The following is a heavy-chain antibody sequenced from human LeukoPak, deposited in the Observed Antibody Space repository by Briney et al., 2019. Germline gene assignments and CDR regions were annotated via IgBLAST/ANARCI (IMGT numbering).Heavy chain of an antibody. CDR2: ISGSGGTT. V-gene: IGHV3-23*01. D-gene: IGHD3-22*01. CDR3: AKGLDSSGYEDSPINY. Sequence: PGGSLRLSCAASGFTFSSYAMSWVRHAPGKGLEWVSAISGSGGTTYYADSVKGRFTISRDNSKNTLYLQMNSLRAEDTAVYYCAKGLDSSGYEDSPINYWGQGTLVTVSS. CDR1: GFTFSSYA. J-gene: IGHJ4*02.